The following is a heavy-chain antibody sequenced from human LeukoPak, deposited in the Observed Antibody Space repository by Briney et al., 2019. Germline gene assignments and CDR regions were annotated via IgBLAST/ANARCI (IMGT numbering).Heavy chain of an antibody. CDR3: ARGTDYYDSSGWLDP. CDR1: GDSISSGHY. D-gene: IGHD3-22*01. CDR2: IHHSGST. Sequence: SETLSLTCTVSGDSISSGHYWDWIRQPPGRGLEWIGSIHHSGSTWYNPSLKSRVTISLDTSQTQISLRVTSVTVADTAVYYCARGTDYYDSSGWLDPWGQGTLVTVSS. J-gene: IGHJ5*02. V-gene: IGHV4-38-2*02.